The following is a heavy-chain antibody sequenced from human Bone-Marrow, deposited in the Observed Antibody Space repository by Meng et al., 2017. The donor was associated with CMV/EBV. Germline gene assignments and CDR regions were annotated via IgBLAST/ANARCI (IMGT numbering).Heavy chain of an antibody. D-gene: IGHD6-19*01. CDR3: ARDGIAVAGTGIDY. CDR1: GSPFHGYY. V-gene: IGHV1-2*02. Sequence: SGSPFHGYYMHWVRQAPGHGLEWMGWINPNSGGTNYAQKFQGRVTMTRDTSISTAYMELSRLRSDDTAVYYCARDGIAVAGTGIDYWGQGTLVTVSS. CDR2: INPNSGGT. J-gene: IGHJ4*02.